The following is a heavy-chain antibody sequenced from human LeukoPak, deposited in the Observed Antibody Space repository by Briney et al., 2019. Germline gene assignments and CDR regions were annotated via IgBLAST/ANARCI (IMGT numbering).Heavy chain of an antibody. J-gene: IGHJ6*02. CDR3: ARDEYSSGWYSYGMDV. V-gene: IGHV4-34*01. Sequence: MPSETLSLTCAVYGGSFSGYYWSWIRQPPGKGLEWIGEINHSGSTNYNPSLKSRVTISVGTSKNQFSLKLSSVTAADTAVYYCARDEYSSGWYSYGMDVWGPGTTVTVSS. CDR1: GGSFSGYY. D-gene: IGHD6-19*01. CDR2: INHSGST.